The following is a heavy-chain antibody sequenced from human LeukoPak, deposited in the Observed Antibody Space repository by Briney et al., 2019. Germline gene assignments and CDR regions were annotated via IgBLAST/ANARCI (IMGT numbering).Heavy chain of an antibody. V-gene: IGHV1-69*02. CDR1: GGTFSSYT. CDR3: ARSGLDWNYYFDY. D-gene: IGHD3/OR15-3a*01. CDR2: IIPILGIA. Sequence: ASVKVSCKASGGTFSSYTISWVRQAPGQGLEWMGRIIPILGIANYAQKFQGRVTITADKSTSTAYMELSSLRSEDTAVYYCARSGLDWNYYFDYWGQGTLVTVSS. J-gene: IGHJ4*02.